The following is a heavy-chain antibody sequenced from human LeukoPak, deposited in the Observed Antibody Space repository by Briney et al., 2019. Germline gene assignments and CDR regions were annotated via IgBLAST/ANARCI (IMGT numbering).Heavy chain of an antibody. CDR3: ARGTNYDYVWGSYRDFDY. J-gene: IGHJ4*02. Sequence: GGSLRLSCAASGFTFSSYWMHWVRQAPGKGLVWVSRINTDGSSTSYADSVKGRFTISRDNAKNTLYLQMNSLRAEDTAVYYCARGTNYDYVWGSYRDFDYWGQGTLVTVSS. D-gene: IGHD3-16*02. CDR1: GFTFSSYW. CDR2: INTDGSST. V-gene: IGHV3-74*01.